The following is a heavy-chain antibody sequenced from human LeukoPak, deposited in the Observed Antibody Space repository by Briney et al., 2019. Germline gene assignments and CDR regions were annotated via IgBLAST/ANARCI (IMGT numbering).Heavy chain of an antibody. V-gene: IGHV3-23*05. Sequence: GGSLRLSRVASGLTFSSYGMSWVRQAPGKGLEWVSSISGRGTSTFYADSVKGRFTISRDNSKNTVYLQLSNLRVADTAVYYCAKLEDWGQGTLVAVSS. D-gene: IGHD1-1*01. CDR3: AKLED. CDR1: GLTFSSYG. J-gene: IGHJ4*02. CDR2: ISGRGTST.